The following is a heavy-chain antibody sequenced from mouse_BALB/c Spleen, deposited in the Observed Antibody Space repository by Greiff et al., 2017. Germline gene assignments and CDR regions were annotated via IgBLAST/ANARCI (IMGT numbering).Heavy chain of an antibody. Sequence: EVQVVESGGGLVKPGGSLKLSCAASGFTFSSYPMSWVRQSPEKRLEWVAEISSGGSYTYYPDTVTGRFTISRDNAKNTLYLEMSSLRSEDTAMYYCARDGNYSNWYFDVWGAGTTVTVSS. CDR3: ARDGNYSNWYFDV. CDR1: GFTFSSYP. J-gene: IGHJ1*01. D-gene: IGHD2-1*01. CDR2: ISSGGSYT. V-gene: IGHV5-9-4*01.